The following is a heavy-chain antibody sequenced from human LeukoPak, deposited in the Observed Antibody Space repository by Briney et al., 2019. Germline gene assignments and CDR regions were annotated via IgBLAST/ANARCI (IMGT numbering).Heavy chain of an antibody. CDR3: ARTTEGGYTYDYFYYYMDV. Sequence: PGGSLRLSCAASGFTFSDYFMSWIRQAPGKALEWVSYTSSSGSSIYYADSVKGRFTISRDNARNSLYLQMSSLRAEDTAVYYCARTTEGGYTYDYFYYYMDVWGKGTTVTISS. J-gene: IGHJ6*03. CDR2: TSSSGSSI. V-gene: IGHV3-11*04. D-gene: IGHD5-18*01. CDR1: GFTFSDYF.